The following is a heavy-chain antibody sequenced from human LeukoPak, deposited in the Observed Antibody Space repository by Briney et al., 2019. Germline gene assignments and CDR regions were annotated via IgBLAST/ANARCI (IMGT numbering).Heavy chain of an antibody. CDR1: GFTFSSYS. V-gene: IGHV3-48*04. J-gene: IGHJ4*02. CDR3: AREVGAREYYFDY. Sequence: PGGSLRLSCAASGFTFSSYSMNWVRQAPGKGLEWVSYISSSSSTIYYADSVKGRFTISRDNAKNSLYLQMNSLRAEDTAVYYCAREVGAREYYFDYWGQGTLVTVSS. CDR2: ISSSSSTI. D-gene: IGHD1-26*01.